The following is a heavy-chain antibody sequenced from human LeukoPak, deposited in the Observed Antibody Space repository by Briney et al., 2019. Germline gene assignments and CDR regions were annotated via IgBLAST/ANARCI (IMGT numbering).Heavy chain of an antibody. Sequence: GGSLRLSCAASGFTFSSYWMHWVRQAPGKGLVWASRINSDGSSTSYADSVKGRFTISRDNAKNTLYLQMNGLRAEDTALYYCARDGKRGYSYGYTDYWGQGTLVTVSS. J-gene: IGHJ4*02. CDR2: INSDGSST. D-gene: IGHD5-18*01. CDR3: ARDGKRGYSYGYTDY. V-gene: IGHV3-74*01. CDR1: GFTFSSYW.